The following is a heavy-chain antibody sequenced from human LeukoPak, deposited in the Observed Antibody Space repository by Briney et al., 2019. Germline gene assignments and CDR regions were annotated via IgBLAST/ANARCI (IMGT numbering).Heavy chain of an antibody. CDR1: GFTFRSHD. Sequence: GGSLRLSCAASGFTFRSHDMSWVRQAPGKGLEWVSGISASGGSTFYADSVKGRFTISRDNAKNSLYLQMNSLRAEDTAVYYCARDPGHYVDYYDSSGYPEGAFDIWGQGTMVTVSS. V-gene: IGHV3-23*01. J-gene: IGHJ3*02. CDR3: ARDPGHYVDYYDSSGYPEGAFDI. D-gene: IGHD3-22*01. CDR2: ISASGGST.